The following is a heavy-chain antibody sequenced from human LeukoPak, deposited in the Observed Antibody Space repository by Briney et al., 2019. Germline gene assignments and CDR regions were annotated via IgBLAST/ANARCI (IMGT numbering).Heavy chain of an antibody. D-gene: IGHD6-19*01. CDR2: IIPILGIA. CDR1: GGTFSSYA. Sequence: ASVKVSCKASGGTFSSYAISWVRQAPGQGLEWMGRIIPILGIANYAQKFQGRVTITADKSTSTAYMELSSLRSEDTAVHYCARDHGWYRWYFDYWGQGTLVTVSS. J-gene: IGHJ4*02. V-gene: IGHV1-69*04. CDR3: ARDHGWYRWYFDY.